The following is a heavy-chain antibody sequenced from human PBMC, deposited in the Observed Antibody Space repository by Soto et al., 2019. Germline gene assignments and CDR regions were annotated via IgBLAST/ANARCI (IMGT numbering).Heavy chain of an antibody. J-gene: IGHJ5*02. CDR2: INAGNGNT. CDR1: GYTFTSYA. D-gene: IGHD3-10*01. Sequence: ASVKVSCKASGYTFTSYAMHWVRQAPGQRLEWMGWINAGNGNTKYSQKFQGRVTITRDTSASTACMELSSLRSEDTAVYYCARDRLWFGESQINWFDPWGQGTLVTSPQ. CDR3: ARDRLWFGESQINWFDP. V-gene: IGHV1-3*01.